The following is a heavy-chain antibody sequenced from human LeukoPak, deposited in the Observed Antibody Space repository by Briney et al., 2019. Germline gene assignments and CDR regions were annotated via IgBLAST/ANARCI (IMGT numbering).Heavy chain of an antibody. CDR1: GFTFSSYA. Sequence: PGGSLRLSCAASGFTFSSYAMHWVRQGPGKGLEWVAFIRYDGSNKYYVDSVKGRFTISRDNSKNTLNLQMNSLRAEDTAVYYCAKDADRQWLDMGAFDIWGQGTMVTVSS. J-gene: IGHJ3*02. V-gene: IGHV3-30*02. D-gene: IGHD6-19*01. CDR3: AKDADRQWLDMGAFDI. CDR2: IRYDGSNK.